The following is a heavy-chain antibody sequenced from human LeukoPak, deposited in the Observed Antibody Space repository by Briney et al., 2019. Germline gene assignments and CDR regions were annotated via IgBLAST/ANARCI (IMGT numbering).Heavy chain of an antibody. Sequence: GGSLRLSCAASGFTFSDYYMSWVRQAPGKGLEWVSAISGSGGSTYHADSVKGRFTISRDNSKNTLYLQMNSLRAEDTAVYYCATGEDEAYFDYWGQGTLVTVSS. D-gene: IGHD3-10*01. J-gene: IGHJ4*02. CDR3: ATGEDEAYFDY. V-gene: IGHV3-23*01. CDR1: GFTFSDYY. CDR2: ISGSGGST.